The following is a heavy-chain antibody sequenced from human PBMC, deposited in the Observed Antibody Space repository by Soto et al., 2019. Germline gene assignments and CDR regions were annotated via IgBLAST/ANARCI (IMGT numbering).Heavy chain of an antibody. CDR2: IYSGGST. J-gene: IGHJ6*02. CDR3: AREKGPNVNYYYYGMDV. Sequence: GGSLRLSCAASGFTVSSNYMSWVRQAPGKGLEWVSVIYSGGSTYYADSVKGRFTISRDNSKNTLYLQMNSLRAEDTAVYYCAREKGPNVNYYYYGMDVWGQGTTVTVSS. D-gene: IGHD7-27*01. CDR1: GFTVSSNY. V-gene: IGHV3-53*01.